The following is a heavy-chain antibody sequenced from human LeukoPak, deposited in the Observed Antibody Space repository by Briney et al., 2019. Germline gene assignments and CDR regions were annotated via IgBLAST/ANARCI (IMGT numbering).Heavy chain of an antibody. D-gene: IGHD2/OR15-2a*01. CDR3: TRSTTHYSTHDY. Sequence: SQTLSLTCAISGDNVSSNRAAWNWFRQSPSRGLEWLGRTYYRSARYYDYGVSVKSRVIINPDTSKNQFSLQLNSVTPEDTALYYCTRSTTHYSTHDYWGQGTLVTVSS. V-gene: IGHV6-1*01. CDR1: GDNVSSNRAA. CDR2: TYYRSARYY. J-gene: IGHJ4*02.